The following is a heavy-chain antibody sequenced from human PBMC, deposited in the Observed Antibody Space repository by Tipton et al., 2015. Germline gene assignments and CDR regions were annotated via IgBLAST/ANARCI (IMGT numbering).Heavy chain of an antibody. CDR2: IYSSGST. CDR1: GGSISSYY. Sequence: TLSLTCTVSGGSISSYYWSWIRQPAGKGLEWIGRIYSSGSTYYNPSPKSRVTISIDTSKNQLSLKLNSVTAEDTAVYYCARLPFVGATCDDAFETWGQGTMVTVSS. J-gene: IGHJ3*02. CDR3: ARLPFVGATCDDAFET. V-gene: IGHV4-4*07. D-gene: IGHD3-10*01.